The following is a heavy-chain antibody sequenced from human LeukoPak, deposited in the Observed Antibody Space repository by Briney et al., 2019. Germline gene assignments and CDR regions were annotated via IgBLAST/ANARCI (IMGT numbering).Heavy chain of an antibody. CDR3: AKRGVVIRVILVGFHKEAYYFDS. Sequence: GGSLRLSCAVSGITLSNYGMSWVRQAPGKGLEWVAGISGSGGSTNYANSVKGRFTIPRDNPKNTLCLQMKSLRAEDTAVYFCAKRGVVIRVILVGFHKEAYYFDSWGQGALVTVSS. CDR2: ISGSGGST. V-gene: IGHV3-23*01. D-gene: IGHD3-22*01. CDR1: GITLSNYG. J-gene: IGHJ4*02.